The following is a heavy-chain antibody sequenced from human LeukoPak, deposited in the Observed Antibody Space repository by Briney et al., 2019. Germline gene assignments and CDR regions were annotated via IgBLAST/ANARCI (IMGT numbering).Heavy chain of an antibody. CDR3: ARGLTFGGVTNDAFDI. V-gene: IGHV1-46*01. D-gene: IGHD3-16*01. CDR1: GYTFTSYY. Sequence: GASVKVSSKASGYTFTSYYMNWVRQAPEHGLEWMGIINPTGGSTSYAQKFQGRVTMTRDTSTSTVYMELSSLRSEDTAVYYCARGLTFGGVTNDAFDIWGQGTMVTVSS. CDR2: INPTGGST. J-gene: IGHJ3*02.